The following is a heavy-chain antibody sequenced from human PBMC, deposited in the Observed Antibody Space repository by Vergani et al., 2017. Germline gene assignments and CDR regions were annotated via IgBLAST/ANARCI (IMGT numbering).Heavy chain of an antibody. CDR3: ARGKLVPYYYYYGMDV. D-gene: IGHD6-13*01. J-gene: IGHJ6*02. V-gene: IGHV4-34*01. CDR1: GGSFRGYF. CDR2: VNHSGST. Sequence: QVPLQQWGAGLLKPSETLSLTCAVYGGSFRGYFWSWLRQPPGKGLEWIGEVNHSGSTIYNPSLKSRVTISVDTSKNQFSLKLSSVTAAGTAVYYCARGKLVPYYYYYGMDVWGQGTTVTVSS.